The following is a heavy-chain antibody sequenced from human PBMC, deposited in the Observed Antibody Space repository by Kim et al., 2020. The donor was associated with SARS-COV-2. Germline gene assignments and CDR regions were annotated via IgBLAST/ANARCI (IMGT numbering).Heavy chain of an antibody. Sequence: YLKSRVTVSIDTSRNQFSLKLTSVTAADTAVYYCARDGSLGSGTYDGFDIWGQGTMVTVSS. CDR3: ARDGSLGSGTYDGFDI. V-gene: IGHV4-61*02. D-gene: IGHD3-10*01. J-gene: IGHJ3*02.